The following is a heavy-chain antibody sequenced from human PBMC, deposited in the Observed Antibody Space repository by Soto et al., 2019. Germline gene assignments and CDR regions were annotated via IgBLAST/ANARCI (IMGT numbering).Heavy chain of an antibody. CDR2: IKGDGSST. CDR1: GFTFSSYW. CDR3: TRDAYYDFWSGYSAYYYYYMDV. J-gene: IGHJ6*03. Sequence: GGSLTLSCAASGFTFSSYWKHSVRPDPRKGLGWVSRIKGDGSSTTHADSVRGRFTISRDNTKNTLYLQMNSLRAEDTAVYYCTRDAYYDFWSGYSAYYYYYMDVWGKGTTVTVS. D-gene: IGHD3-3*01. V-gene: IGHV3-74*01.